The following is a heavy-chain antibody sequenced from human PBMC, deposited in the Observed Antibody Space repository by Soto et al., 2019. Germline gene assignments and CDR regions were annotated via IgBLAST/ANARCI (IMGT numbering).Heavy chain of an antibody. V-gene: IGHV1-69*02. J-gene: IGHJ6*03. CDR1: GGTFSSYT. D-gene: IGHD6-19*01. CDR2: IIPILGIA. CDR3: ARTPAYSSGWFYYMDV. Sequence: SVKVCCKASGGTFSSYTISWVRQAPGQGLEWMGRIIPILGIANYAQKFQGRVTITADKSTSTAYMELSSLRSEDTAVYYCARTPAYSSGWFYYMDVWGKGTTVTVSS.